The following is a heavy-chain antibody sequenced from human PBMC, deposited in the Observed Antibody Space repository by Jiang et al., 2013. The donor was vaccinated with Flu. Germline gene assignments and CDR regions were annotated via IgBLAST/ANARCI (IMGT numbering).Heavy chain of an antibody. V-gene: IGHV1-69*13. D-gene: IGHD3-22*01. CDR1: RDTFKTYA. Sequence: GAEVKKPGSSVKVSCKASRDTFKTYAINWVRRARGLGLEWIGGIIPLFNRANYAQKFQGRVTITADESTSTAYMELSSLRSEDTAVYYCARASSSRWLLLIDYWGQGTLVTVSP. J-gene: IGHJ4*02. CDR2: IIPLFNRA. CDR3: ARASSSRWLLLIDY.